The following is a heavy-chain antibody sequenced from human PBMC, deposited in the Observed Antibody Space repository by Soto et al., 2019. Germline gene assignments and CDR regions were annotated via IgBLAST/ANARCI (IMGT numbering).Heavy chain of an antibody. CDR3: ARAKGIVVVPAAIDY. D-gene: IGHD2-2*01. V-gene: IGHV3-30-3*01. Sequence: QVQLVEYGGGVVQPGRSLRLSCAASGFTFSSYAMHWVRQAPGKGLEWGAVISYDGSNKYYSDSVKGRFTISRDNSKNTLYLQMNSLRAEDTAVYYCARAKGIVVVPAAIDYWGQGTLVTVSS. J-gene: IGHJ4*02. CDR1: GFTFSSYA. CDR2: ISYDGSNK.